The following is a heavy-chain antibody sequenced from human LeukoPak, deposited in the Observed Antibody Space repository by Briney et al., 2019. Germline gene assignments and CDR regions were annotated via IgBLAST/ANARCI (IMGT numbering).Heavy chain of an antibody. J-gene: IGHJ4*02. CDR2: IYHSGST. D-gene: IGHD1-26*01. Sequence: SETLSLTCTVSGYPISSGYFWGWIRQPPGKGLEWIGSIYHSGSTNYNPSLKSRVTISVDTSKNQFSLKLSSVTAADTAVYYCAREGPGTVARDYWGQGTLVTVSS. CDR3: AREGPGTVARDY. V-gene: IGHV4-38-2*02. CDR1: GYPISSGYF.